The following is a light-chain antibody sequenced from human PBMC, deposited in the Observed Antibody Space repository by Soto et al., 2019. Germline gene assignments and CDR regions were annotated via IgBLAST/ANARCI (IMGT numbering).Light chain of an antibody. CDR2: DAS. CDR1: QHIGGC. J-gene: IGKJ1*01. CDR3: QQYNSYSWT. V-gene: IGKV1-5*01. Sequence: DIRMTQSPSTLSTSVGDRATITCRASQHIGGCLAWYQQKPGKAPKLLIYDASILESGVPSRFSGSGSGTEFTLTISSLQHDDFATYYWQQYNSYSWTFGQGTKVAIK.